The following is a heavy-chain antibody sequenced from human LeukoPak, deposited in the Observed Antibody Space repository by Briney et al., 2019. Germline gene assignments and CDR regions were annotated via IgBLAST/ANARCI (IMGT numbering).Heavy chain of an antibody. V-gene: IGHV6-1*01. D-gene: IGHD3-22*01. Sequence: SQTLSLTCAISGDSVSSNSAAWNWIRQSPSRGLEWLGRTYYRSKWYNDYAVSVKSRITINPDTSKNQFSMHLNSVTHEDTAVYYCARGPYYDSPLYYFDYWGQGTLVTVSS. CDR1: GDSVSSNSAA. CDR2: TYYRSKWYN. CDR3: ARGPYYDSPLYYFDY. J-gene: IGHJ4*02.